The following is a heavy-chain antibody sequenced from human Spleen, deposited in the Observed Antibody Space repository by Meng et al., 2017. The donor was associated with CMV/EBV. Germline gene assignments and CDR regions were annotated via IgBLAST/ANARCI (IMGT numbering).Heavy chain of an antibody. V-gene: IGHV4-4*02. CDR1: GGSISSSHW. J-gene: IGHJ4*02. CDR2: IFDSGIT. Sequence: SGGSISSSHWWRWVRQPPGKGLEWIGEIFDSGITYYNPSLKSRVTILLDKSKNHFSLKLNSVTAADTAVYYCARAYCGGDCYSGFDYWGQGTLVTVSS. D-gene: IGHD2-21*01. CDR3: ARAYCGGDCYSGFDY.